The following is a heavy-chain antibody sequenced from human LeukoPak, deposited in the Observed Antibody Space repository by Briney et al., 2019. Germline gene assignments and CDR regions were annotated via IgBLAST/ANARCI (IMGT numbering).Heavy chain of an antibody. CDR3: AREADSSYFDY. V-gene: IGHV3-30*04. CDR2: ISYDGSNK. CDR1: GFTFSSYA. Sequence: GRSLRLSCAASGFTFSSYATHWVRQAPGKGLEWVAVISYDGSNKYYADSVKGRFTISRDNSKNTLYLQMNSLRAEDTAVYYCAREADSSYFDYWGQGTLVTVSS. J-gene: IGHJ4*02.